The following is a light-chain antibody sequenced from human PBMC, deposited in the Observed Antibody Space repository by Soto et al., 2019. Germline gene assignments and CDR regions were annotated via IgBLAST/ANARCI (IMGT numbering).Light chain of an antibody. Sequence: DIVMTQSPDSLAVSLVERATINCKSSQSVLYSSNNKNYLAWYQQKPGQPPKLLIYWASTRESGVPDRFSGSGSGTDFTLTISSLQAEDVAVYYCQQYYNTPWTFGQGTKVEIK. CDR2: WAS. J-gene: IGKJ1*01. V-gene: IGKV4-1*01. CDR3: QQYYNTPWT. CDR1: QSVLYSSNNKNY.